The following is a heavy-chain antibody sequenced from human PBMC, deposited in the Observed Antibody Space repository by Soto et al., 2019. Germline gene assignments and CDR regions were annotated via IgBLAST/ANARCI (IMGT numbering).Heavy chain of an antibody. CDR1: GFTFSSYW. CDR2: IKQDGSEK. Sequence: EVQLVESGGGLVQPGGSLRLSCAASGFTFSSYWMSWVRQAPGKGLEWVANIKQDGSEKYYVDSVKGRFTTPRDNAKNSLYLHMNTLRADDPAVYYCASEVGTWCQGTLVTLSS. J-gene: IGHJ5*02. V-gene: IGHV3-7*01. CDR3: ASEVGT. D-gene: IGHD2-2*01.